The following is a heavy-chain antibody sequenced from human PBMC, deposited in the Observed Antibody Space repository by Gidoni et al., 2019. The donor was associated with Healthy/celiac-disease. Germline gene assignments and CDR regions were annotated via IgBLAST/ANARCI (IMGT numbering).Heavy chain of an antibody. V-gene: IGHV4-34*01. CDR2: ITHSGST. J-gene: IGHJ6*02. CDR1: GGSFSSYY. CDR3: ARSINYYFDSSGYYSRYYYYGMDV. D-gene: IGHD3-22*01. Sequence: QVQLQQWGAGLLKPSETLSLTGAVYGGSFSSYYWSWIRQPPGKGLEWIGEITHSGSTNYNPSLKSRFTISVDTSKNQFSLKLSSVTAADTAVYYCARSINYYFDSSGYYSRYYYYGMDVWGQGTTVTVSS.